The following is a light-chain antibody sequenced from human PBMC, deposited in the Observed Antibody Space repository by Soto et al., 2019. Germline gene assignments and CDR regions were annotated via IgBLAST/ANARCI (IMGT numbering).Light chain of an antibody. CDR1: TSNIGADYD. CDR3: QSYDSSLINYV. J-gene: IGLJ1*01. V-gene: IGLV1-40*01. CDR2: GSS. Sequence: SVLTQPPSVSGAPGQRVTISCTGSTSNIGADYDVHWYQQLPGTAPKLLIYGSSDRPSGVPDRFSGSKSGTSASLAITGLQAEDEADYYCQSYDSSLINYVFGTGTKVTV.